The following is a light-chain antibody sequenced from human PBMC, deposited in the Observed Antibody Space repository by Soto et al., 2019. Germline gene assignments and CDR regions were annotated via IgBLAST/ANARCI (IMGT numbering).Light chain of an antibody. V-gene: IGKV1-12*01. CDR2: AAS. J-gene: IGKJ4*01. CDR1: QGIVSW. Sequence: DIQMTQSPSSVSASVGDRVTITCRASQGIVSWLAWYQQKPGKAPKLLIYAASNLQSGVPLRFSGSGSGTDFTLTISSLQPEGFATYYCQQTTSFPLTFGGGTKVEIK. CDR3: QQTTSFPLT.